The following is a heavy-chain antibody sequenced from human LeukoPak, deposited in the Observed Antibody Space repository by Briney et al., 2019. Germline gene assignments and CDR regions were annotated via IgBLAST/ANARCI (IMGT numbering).Heavy chain of an antibody. Sequence: ASVKVSCKASGGTFSSYAISWVRQAPGQGLEWMGRIIPILGIANYAQKFQGRVTITADKSTSTAYMELSSLRSEDTAVYYCASRGYSYDFDYWGQGTLVTVSS. D-gene: IGHD5-18*01. V-gene: IGHV1-69*04. CDR2: IIPILGIA. CDR1: GGTFSSYA. CDR3: ASRGYSYDFDY. J-gene: IGHJ4*02.